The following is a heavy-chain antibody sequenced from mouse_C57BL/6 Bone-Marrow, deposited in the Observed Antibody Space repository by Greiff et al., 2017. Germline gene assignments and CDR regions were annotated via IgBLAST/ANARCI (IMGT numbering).Heavy chain of an antibody. CDR1: GYTFTDYY. J-gene: IGHJ3*01. D-gene: IGHD2-4*01. Sequence: EVQLQQSGPELVKPGASVKISCKASGYTFTDYYMNWVKQSHGKSLEWIGDINPNNGGTSYNQKFKGKATLTVDKSSSTAYMELRSLTSEDSAVYYCARGIYYDYGAWFAYWGQGTLVTVSA. V-gene: IGHV1-26*01. CDR3: ARGIYYDYGAWFAY. CDR2: INPNNGGT.